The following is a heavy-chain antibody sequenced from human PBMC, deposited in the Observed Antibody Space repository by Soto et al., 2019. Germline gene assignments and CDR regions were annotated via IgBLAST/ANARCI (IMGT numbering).Heavy chain of an antibody. Sequence: PGGSLRLSCEASGFTFSSSAMTWVRQAPGQGLEWVSSISSSGDGTYYADSVEGRFTISRDNSKNTLYLQMNSLRAEDTAVYKCAKGGLSTTGLEYWGQGTLVTVSS. J-gene: IGHJ4*02. CDR3: AKGGLSTTGLEY. D-gene: IGHD1-1*01. V-gene: IGHV3-23*01. CDR2: ISSSGDGT. CDR1: GFTFSSSA.